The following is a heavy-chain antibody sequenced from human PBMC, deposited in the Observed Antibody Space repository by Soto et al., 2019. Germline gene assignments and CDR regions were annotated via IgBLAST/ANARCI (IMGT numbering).Heavy chain of an antibody. Sequence: GASVKVSCKASGYTFTGYYMHWVRQAPGQGLEWMGWINPNSGGTNYAQKIQGRVTMTRDTSISTAYMELSRLRSEDTAVYYCARGLDSSGYYSSYSTGYWGQGTLVTVSS. V-gene: IGHV1-2*02. D-gene: IGHD3-22*01. J-gene: IGHJ4*02. CDR1: GYTFTGYY. CDR2: INPNSGGT. CDR3: ARGLDSSGYYSSYSTGY.